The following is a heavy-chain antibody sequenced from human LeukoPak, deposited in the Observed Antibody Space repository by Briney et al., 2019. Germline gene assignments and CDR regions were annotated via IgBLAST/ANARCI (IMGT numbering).Heavy chain of an antibody. CDR2: ISGSGGST. V-gene: IGHV3-23*01. J-gene: IGHJ4*02. CDR3: ARTRTGDSDY. D-gene: IGHD1/OR15-1a*01. Sequence: GGSLRLSCAASGFTFSTYTMSWVRETPGKGREWVSTISGSGGSTYYADSVKGRFTISRDNSKNTLYLQMNSLRADDTAVYYCARTRTGDSDYWGQGTLVTVSS. CDR1: GFTFSTYT.